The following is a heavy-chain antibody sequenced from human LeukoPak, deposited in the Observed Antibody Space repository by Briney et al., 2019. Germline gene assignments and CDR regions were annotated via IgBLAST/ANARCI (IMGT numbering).Heavy chain of an antibody. CDR2: IFGSGDSP. V-gene: IGHV3-23*01. J-gene: IGHJ4*02. Sequence: GGSLRLSCEPSGFTFGSHAMYWVRQAPGKGLEWVAGIFGSGDSPHYADPVQGRFTISRDNSRNTVYLQINSLRAEDTAVYYCGKTAVGYSSGQKPAWPVDYWGQGTLVTVSS. CDR1: GFTFGSHA. CDR3: GKTAVGYSSGQKPAWPVDY. D-gene: IGHD5-18*01.